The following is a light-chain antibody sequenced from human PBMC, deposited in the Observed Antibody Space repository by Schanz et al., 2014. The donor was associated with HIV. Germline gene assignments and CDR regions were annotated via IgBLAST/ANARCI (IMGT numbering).Light chain of an antibody. V-gene: IGKV3-15*01. CDR1: QSVGSN. CDR2: GAS. Sequence: EIVMTQSPATLSVSPGERATLSCRASQSVGSNYLAWYQQKPGQAPRLLIYGASTRATGIPPRFSGSGSGTEFTLNISSLHSEDIAVYYCQQYNNWPPRITFGGGTKVEIK. CDR3: QQYNNWPPRIT. J-gene: IGKJ4*01.